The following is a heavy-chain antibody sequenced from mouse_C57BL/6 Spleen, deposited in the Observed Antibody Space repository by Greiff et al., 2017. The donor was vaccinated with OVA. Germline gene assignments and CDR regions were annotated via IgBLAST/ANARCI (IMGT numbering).Heavy chain of an antibody. Sequence: EVKLMESGGDLVKPGGSLKLSCAASGFTFSSYGMSWVRQTPDKRLEWVATISSGGSYTYYPDSVKGRFTLSRDNAKNTLYLQMSSLKSEDTAMYYCARDYYGSRKGYFDVWGTGTTVTVSS. J-gene: IGHJ1*03. V-gene: IGHV5-6*01. CDR2: ISSGGSYT. CDR3: ARDYYGSRKGYFDV. D-gene: IGHD1-1*01. CDR1: GFTFSSYG.